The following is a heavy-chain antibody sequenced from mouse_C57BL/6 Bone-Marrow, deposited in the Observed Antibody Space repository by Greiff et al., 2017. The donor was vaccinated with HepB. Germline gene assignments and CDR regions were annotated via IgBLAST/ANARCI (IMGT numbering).Heavy chain of an antibody. J-gene: IGHJ3*01. CDR2: IDPSDSYT. D-gene: IGHD3-1*01. Sequence: VQLQQSGAELVKPGASVKLSCKASGYTFTSYWMQWVKQRPGQGLEWIGEIDPSDSYTNYNQKFKGKATLTVDTSSSTAYMQLSSLTSEDSAVYYCASRALLTIAYWGQGTLVTVSA. CDR1: GYTFTSYW. V-gene: IGHV1-50*01. CDR3: ASRALLTIAY.